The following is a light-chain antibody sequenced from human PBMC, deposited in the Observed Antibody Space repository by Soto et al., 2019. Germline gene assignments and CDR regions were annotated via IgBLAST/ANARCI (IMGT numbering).Light chain of an antibody. CDR3: SSYTSNSPYV. CDR1: SDIGNYNL. V-gene: IGLV2-14*02. Sequence: QSVLTQPASVSGSPGQSVTISCSGSDIGNYNLVSWYQHLPGRAPKLLIFEVTMRPSGVSNRFSGSKSGNTASLTISGLQAEDEADYYCSSYTSNSPYVFGTGTKVTVL. J-gene: IGLJ1*01. CDR2: EVT.